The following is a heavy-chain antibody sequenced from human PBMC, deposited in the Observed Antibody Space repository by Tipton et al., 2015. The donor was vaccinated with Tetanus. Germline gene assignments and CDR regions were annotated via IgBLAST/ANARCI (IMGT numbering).Heavy chain of an antibody. V-gene: IGHV4-31*03. CDR2: IYYSGST. Sequence: TLSLTCTVSGASISSGGYFWNWIRQRPGKGPEWIGYIYYSGSTYYNPSLKSRVTISVDTSKNQFSLKLSSVTAADTAVYYCARGAYSYDSSGYYYLLDPWGQGTLVTVSS. CDR1: GASISSGGYF. CDR3: ARGAYSYDSSGYYYLLDP. D-gene: IGHD3-22*01. J-gene: IGHJ5*02.